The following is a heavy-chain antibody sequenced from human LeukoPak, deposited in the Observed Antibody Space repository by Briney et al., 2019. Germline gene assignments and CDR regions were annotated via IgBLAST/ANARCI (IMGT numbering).Heavy chain of an antibody. J-gene: IGHJ4*02. CDR3: ARGIFYGSGTQSFDY. CDR1: GFTFSYYS. D-gene: IGHD3-10*01. Sequence: GGSLRLSCAASGFTFSYYSMSWIRQAPGKGLEWISYISGSSNIKHFADSVKGRFTISRDNAEESLYLQMDSLRDEDTAFYFCARGIFYGSGTQSFDYWGQGTLVTVSS. CDR2: ISGSSNIK. V-gene: IGHV3-48*02.